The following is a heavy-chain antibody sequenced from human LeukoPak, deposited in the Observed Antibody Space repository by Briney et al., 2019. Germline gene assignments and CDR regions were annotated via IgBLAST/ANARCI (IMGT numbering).Heavy chain of an antibody. Sequence: GGSLRLSCAASGFTFSDHYMDWVRQAPGKGLEWVGRTRNKANSYTTEYAASVKGRFTISRDDSKNSLYLQTNSLKTEDTAVYYCCSGSYYLDYLDVWGQGTTVTVSS. CDR2: TRNKANSYTT. J-gene: IGHJ6*02. D-gene: IGHD3-10*02. CDR1: GFTFSDHY. V-gene: IGHV3-72*01. CDR3: CSGSYYLDYLDV.